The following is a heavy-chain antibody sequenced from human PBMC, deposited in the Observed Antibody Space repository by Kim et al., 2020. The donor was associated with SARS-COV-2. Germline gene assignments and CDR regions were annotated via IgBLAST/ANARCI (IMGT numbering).Heavy chain of an antibody. CDR3: ARSGSYLTSPFDY. J-gene: IGHJ4*02. V-gene: IGHV3-74*01. D-gene: IGHD1-26*01. CDR1: GFTFSSYW. CDR2: INSDGSDI. Sequence: GGSLRLSCAASGFTFSSYWIHWVRQVPGKGLVWVSRINSDGSDITYADSVKGRVTISRDNAKNTVYLQMNALRAEDTAVYYCARSGSYLTSPFDYWGQGT.